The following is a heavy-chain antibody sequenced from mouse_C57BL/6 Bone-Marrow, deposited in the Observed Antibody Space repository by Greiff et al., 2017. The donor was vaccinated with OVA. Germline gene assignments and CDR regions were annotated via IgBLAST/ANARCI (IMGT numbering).Heavy chain of an antibody. D-gene: IGHD1-1*01. CDR3: TQYYGSSYEGFAY. CDR2: IYPGNSDT. CDR1: GYTFTSYW. J-gene: IGHJ3*01. Sequence: EVQLQQSGTVLARPGASVKMSCKTSGYTFTSYWMHWVKQRPGQGLEWIGDIYPGNSDTSYNQKFKGKAKLTAVTSASTAYMELSSLTNEDSAVYYCTQYYGSSYEGFAYWGQGTLVTVSA. V-gene: IGHV1-5*01.